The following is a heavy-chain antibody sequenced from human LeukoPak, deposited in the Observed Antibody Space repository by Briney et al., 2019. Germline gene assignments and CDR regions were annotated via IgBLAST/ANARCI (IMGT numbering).Heavy chain of an antibody. CDR2: ISYSGST. CDR1: GGSISSYY. Sequence: PSETLSLTCTVSGGSISSYYWSWIRQPPGKGLEWIGYISYSGSTNYNPSLKSRVTMSLDTSKNQFSLKLSSVTAADTAVYYCARHSYADAFDIWGQGTMVTVSS. CDR3: ARHSYADAFDI. J-gene: IGHJ3*02. V-gene: IGHV4-59*08.